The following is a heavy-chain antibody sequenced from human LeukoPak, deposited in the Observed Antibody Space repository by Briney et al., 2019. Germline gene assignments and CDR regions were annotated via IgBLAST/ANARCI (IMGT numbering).Heavy chain of an antibody. Sequence: SVKVSCKASGGTFSSHAISWVRQAHGQGLEWMGGINPIFHTPTYAKKFQGRLTITKDESMSTASMDLSSLISDDTAVYCARGRTTGEFDYWGQGTLVTVSS. CDR2: INPIFHTP. CDR3: ARGRTTGEFDY. V-gene: IGHV1-69*05. D-gene: IGHD4-11*01. CDR1: GGTFSSHA. J-gene: IGHJ4*02.